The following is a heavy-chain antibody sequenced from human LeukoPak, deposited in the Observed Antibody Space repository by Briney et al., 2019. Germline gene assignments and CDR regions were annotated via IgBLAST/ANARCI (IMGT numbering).Heavy chain of an antibody. V-gene: IGHV1-2*02. CDR1: GYTFTGYY. CDR2: INPNSGGT. D-gene: IGHD7-27*01. J-gene: IGHJ4*02. Sequence: ASVKVSCKASGYTFTGYYMHWVRQAPGQGLEWMGWINPNSGGTNYAQKFQGRVTMTRDTSISTAYMELSRLRSDDTAVYYCARDRVGKPYYFDYWGQGTLVTVSS. CDR3: ARDRVGKPYYFDY.